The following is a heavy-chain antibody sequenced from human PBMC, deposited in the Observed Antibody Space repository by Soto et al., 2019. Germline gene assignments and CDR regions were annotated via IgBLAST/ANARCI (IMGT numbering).Heavy chain of an antibody. CDR3: ARVEGTSPDIVATIYYYYYYYMDV. CDR2: MNPNSGNT. J-gene: IGHJ6*03. V-gene: IGHV1-8*01. CDR1: GYTFTSYD. Sequence: GASVKVSCKASGYTFTSYDINWVRQATGQGLEWMGWMNPNSGNTGYAQKFQGRVTMTRNTSISTAYMELSSLRSEDTAVYYCARVEGTSPDIVATIYYYYYYYMDVWGKGTTVTVSS. D-gene: IGHD5-12*01.